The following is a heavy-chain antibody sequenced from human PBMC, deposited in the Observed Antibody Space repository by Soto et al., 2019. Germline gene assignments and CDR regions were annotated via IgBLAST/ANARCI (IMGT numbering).Heavy chain of an antibody. V-gene: IGHV1-18*01. CDR1: GYTFTSYG. CDR3: ARDRYYDSSGNFGAPHDAFDI. Sequence: ASVKVSCKASGYTFTSYGISWVRQAPGQGLEWMGWISAYNGNTNYAQKLQGRVTMTTDTSTSTAYMELRSLRSDDTAVYYCARDRYYDSSGNFGAPHDAFDILGQGTMVTVS. J-gene: IGHJ3*02. CDR2: ISAYNGNT. D-gene: IGHD3-22*01.